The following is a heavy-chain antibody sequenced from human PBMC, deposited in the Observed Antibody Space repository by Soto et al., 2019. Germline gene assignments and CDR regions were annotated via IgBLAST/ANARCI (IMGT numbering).Heavy chain of an antibody. Sequence: QVQLVQSGAEVKKPGSSVKVSCKASGGTFSSYAISWVRQAPGQGLEWMGGIIPIFGTANYAQKFQGRVTITADESTSTDYMELSSLRSEDTAVYYCARGAVGAAFFPYYFDYWGQGTLVTVSS. J-gene: IGHJ4*02. V-gene: IGHV1-69*01. CDR3: ARGAVGAAFFPYYFDY. CDR1: GGTFSSYA. CDR2: IIPIFGTA. D-gene: IGHD1-26*01.